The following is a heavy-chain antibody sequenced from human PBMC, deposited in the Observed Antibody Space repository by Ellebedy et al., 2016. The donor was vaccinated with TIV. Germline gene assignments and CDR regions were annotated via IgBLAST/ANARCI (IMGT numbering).Heavy chain of an antibody. CDR1: GFSLSTSGMR. CDR2: IDWDDDK. Sequence: SGPTLVKPTQTLTLTCTFSGFSLSTSGMRVSWIRQPPGKALEWLARIDWDDDKFYSTSLKTRLTISKDTSRNQVVLTMTNMDPVDTATYYCARSAWGGMDVWGQGTTVTVSS. V-gene: IGHV2-70*04. CDR3: ARSAWGGMDV. J-gene: IGHJ6*01. D-gene: IGHD3-16*01.